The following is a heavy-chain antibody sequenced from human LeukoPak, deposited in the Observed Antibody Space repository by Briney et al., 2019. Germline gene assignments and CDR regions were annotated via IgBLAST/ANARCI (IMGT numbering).Heavy chain of an antibody. Sequence: GGSLRLSCAASGFTFSSYEMNWVRQAPGKGLEWVSYISSSGSTIYYADSVKGRFTISRDNAKNSLYLQMNSLRAEDTAVYYCAKDAGGYYSPNFDYWGQGTLVTVSS. J-gene: IGHJ4*02. CDR2: ISSSGSTI. CDR1: GFTFSSYE. D-gene: IGHD3-3*01. CDR3: AKDAGGYYSPNFDY. V-gene: IGHV3-48*03.